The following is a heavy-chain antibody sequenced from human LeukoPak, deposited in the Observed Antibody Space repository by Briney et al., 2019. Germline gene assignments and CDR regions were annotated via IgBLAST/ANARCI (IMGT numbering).Heavy chain of an antibody. J-gene: IGHJ3*02. V-gene: IGHV3-30-3*01. CDR2: ISYDGSNK. Sequence: SGGSLRLSCAASGFTFSSYAMHWVRQAPGKGLEWVAVISYDGSNKYYADSVKGRFTISRDNSKNTLYLQMNSLRAEDTAVYYCARTFAYYYDSSGYAFDIWGQGTMVTVSS. CDR1: GFTFSSYA. D-gene: IGHD3-22*01. CDR3: ARTFAYYYDSSGYAFDI.